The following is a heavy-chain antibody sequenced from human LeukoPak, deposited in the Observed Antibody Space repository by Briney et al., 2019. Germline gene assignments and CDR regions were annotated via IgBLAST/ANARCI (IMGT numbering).Heavy chain of an antibody. J-gene: IGHJ4*02. CDR2: ISPYNENR. D-gene: IGHD1-26*01. V-gene: IGHV1-18*04. Sequence: ASVKVSCKASGYTFTGHYIHWVRQAPGQGLEWMGWISPYNENRKYLQKLQGRVTLTTDTSTSTAYMELRSLTSDDTAVYYCAREESIGRYQFLHDYWGQGTLVTVSS. CDR1: GYTFTGHY. CDR3: AREESIGRYQFLHDY.